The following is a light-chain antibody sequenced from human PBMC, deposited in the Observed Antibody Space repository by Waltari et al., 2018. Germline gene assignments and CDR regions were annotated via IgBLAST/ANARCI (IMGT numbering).Light chain of an antibody. Sequence: QSVLTQPPSVSGTPGQRVTISCSGSSSTIPCNTVTWYQQVPGKAPKLLIYNYRQRPSGVSDRFSGTKSDSSASLAISGLRSEDEAHYYCATWDANLNGVVFGGGTKLTVL. CDR3: ATWDANLNGVV. CDR2: NYR. V-gene: IGLV1-44*01. CDR1: SSTIPCNT. J-gene: IGLJ2*01.